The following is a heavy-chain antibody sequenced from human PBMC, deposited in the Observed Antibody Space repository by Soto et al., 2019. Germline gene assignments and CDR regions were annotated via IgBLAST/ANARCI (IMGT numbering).Heavy chain of an antibody. CDR3: AKDVHYDIVTGIEYFDH. V-gene: IGHV3-23*01. CDR1: GFTFSSYA. D-gene: IGHD3-9*01. Sequence: EVQLLESGGGLVQPGGSLKISCAVSGFTFSSYAMSWVRQAPGKGLEWVSGISGTGRVTNYAESVKGRFTISRDNPKNTLSLEMKSLRAEDTAVYYCAKDVHYDIVTGIEYFDHWGQATLVTVSS. J-gene: IGHJ1*01. CDR2: ISGTGRVT.